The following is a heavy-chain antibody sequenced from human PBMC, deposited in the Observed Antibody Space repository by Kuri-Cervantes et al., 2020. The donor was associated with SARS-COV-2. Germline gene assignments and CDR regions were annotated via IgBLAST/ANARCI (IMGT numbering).Heavy chain of an antibody. Sequence: ASVKVSCKASGYTFTGYYMHWVRQAPGQGLEWMGWINPNSGGTNYAQKFQGWVTMTRDTSISTVYMELSRLRSDDAAVYYCARSTPLRRLVVISQGGAFEIWGQGTMVTVSS. V-gene: IGHV1-2*04. J-gene: IGHJ3*02. CDR3: ARSTPLRRLVVISQGGAFEI. CDR2: INPNSGGT. D-gene: IGHD3-22*01. CDR1: GYTFTGYY.